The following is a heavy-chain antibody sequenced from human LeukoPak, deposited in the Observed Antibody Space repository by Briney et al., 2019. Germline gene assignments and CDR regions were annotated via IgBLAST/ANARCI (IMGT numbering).Heavy chain of an antibody. D-gene: IGHD5-24*01. Sequence: GESLKISCKGSGDSFTSYWIGWVRQMPGKGLEWMGIIYPGDSDTRYSPSFQGQVTISADKSISTAYLQWSSLKASDTAMYYCARPRDGYNSRNDAFDIWGQGTMVTVSS. CDR2: IYPGDSDT. CDR1: GDSFTSYW. CDR3: ARPRDGYNSRNDAFDI. J-gene: IGHJ3*02. V-gene: IGHV5-51*01.